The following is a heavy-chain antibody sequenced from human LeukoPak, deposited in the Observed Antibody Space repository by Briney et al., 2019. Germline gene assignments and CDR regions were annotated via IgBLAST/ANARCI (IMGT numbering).Heavy chain of an antibody. D-gene: IGHD6-6*01. Sequence: GGSLRLSCAVSGFTFRSYWMHWVRQAPGKGLVWVSRISGDGSMTNYADSVKGRFTISSDNAKNTVYLQMNSLRAEDTAVYYCARYSSSSGGASHYLDYWGQGTLVTVSS. CDR1: GFTFRSYW. CDR2: ISGDGSMT. J-gene: IGHJ4*02. CDR3: ARYSSSSGGASHYLDY. V-gene: IGHV3-74*01.